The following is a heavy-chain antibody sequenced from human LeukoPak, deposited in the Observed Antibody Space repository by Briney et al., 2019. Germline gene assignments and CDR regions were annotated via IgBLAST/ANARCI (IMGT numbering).Heavy chain of an antibody. Sequence: PGGSLRLSCAASEFAFSSYWMNWVRQAPGKGLEWVANIQQDGSEKHYVDSVKGRFTISRDNARNSLYLQMNSLRAEDTAVYYCARGPSSGWVFDYWGQGTLVTVSS. CDR2: IQQDGSEK. D-gene: IGHD6-19*01. CDR1: EFAFSSYW. V-gene: IGHV3-7*03. J-gene: IGHJ4*02. CDR3: ARGPSSGWVFDY.